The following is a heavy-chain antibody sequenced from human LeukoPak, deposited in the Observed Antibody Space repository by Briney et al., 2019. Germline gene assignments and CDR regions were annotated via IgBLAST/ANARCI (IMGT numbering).Heavy chain of an antibody. V-gene: IGHV1-18*01. CDR1: GYTFTSYG. D-gene: IGHD2-2*02. CDR3: ARDPRDYTKSHTGRYPYYYYMDV. Sequence: ASVTVSCKPSGYTFTSYGISWVRQAPGQGLEWMGWISAYNGNTNYAQKLQGRVTMTTDTSTSTAYMELRSLRSDDTAVYYCARDPRDYTKSHTGRYPYYYYMDVWGKGTTVTVSS. CDR2: ISAYNGNT. J-gene: IGHJ6*03.